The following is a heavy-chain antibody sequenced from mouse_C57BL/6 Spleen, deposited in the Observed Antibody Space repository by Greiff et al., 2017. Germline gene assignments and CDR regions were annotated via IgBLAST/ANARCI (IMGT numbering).Heavy chain of an antibody. CDR1: GFTFSNYW. CDR3: TGDRDAMDY. J-gene: IGHJ4*01. V-gene: IGHV6-3*01. CDR2: IRLKSDNYAT. Sequence: EVQGVESGGGLVQPGGSMKLSCVASGFTFSNYWMNWVRQSPEKGLEWVAQIRLKSDNYATHYAESVKGRFTISRDDSKSSVYLQMNNLRAEDTGIYYCTGDRDAMDYWGQGTSVTVSS.